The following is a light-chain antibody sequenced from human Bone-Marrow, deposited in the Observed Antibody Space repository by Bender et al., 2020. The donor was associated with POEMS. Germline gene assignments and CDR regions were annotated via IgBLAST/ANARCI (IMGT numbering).Light chain of an antibody. CDR1: SSDVGGYNF. CDR3: CSYAGTSSWV. CDR2: DVN. V-gene: IGLV2-23*02. J-gene: IGLJ3*02. Sequence: QSALTQPASVSGSPGQSITISCTGTSSDVGGYNFVSWYLQRPGKAPKLMIYDVNKRPSGVSNRFSGSKSGNTASLTISGLLPEDEADYYCCSYAGTSSWVFGGGTKLTVL.